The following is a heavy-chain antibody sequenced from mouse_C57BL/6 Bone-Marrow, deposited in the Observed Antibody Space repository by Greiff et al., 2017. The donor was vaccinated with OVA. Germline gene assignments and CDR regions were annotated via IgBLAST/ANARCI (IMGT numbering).Heavy chain of an antibody. CDR1: GYSFTGYF. Sequence: EVQVVESGPELVKPGASVKISCKASGYSFTGYFMNWVKQSHGKSLEWIGRINPYNGDTFYNQKFKGKATLTVDKSSSTAHMELLSLTSEDFAVYYCARGGAYYYGSSYLYYYAMDYWGQGTSVTVSS. CDR3: ARGGAYYYGSSYLYYYAMDY. D-gene: IGHD1-1*01. CDR2: INPYNGDT. J-gene: IGHJ4*01. V-gene: IGHV1-37*01.